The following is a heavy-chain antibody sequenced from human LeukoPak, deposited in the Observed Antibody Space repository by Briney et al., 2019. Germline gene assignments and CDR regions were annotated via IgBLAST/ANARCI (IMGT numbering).Heavy chain of an antibody. CDR2: IKSKTDGETT. CDR3: TTDLGTYYHGSQRLIPIDY. Sequence: PGGSLRLSCVDSGFTFTNAWMSWVRQAPGKGLEWIGRIKSKTDGETTNYAEPVRGRFTISRDDSKSAVYLQMNSLKIEDTAVYYCTTDLGTYYHGSQRLIPIDYWGQGTLVTVSS. V-gene: IGHV3-15*01. J-gene: IGHJ4*02. CDR1: GFTFTNAW. D-gene: IGHD3-10*01.